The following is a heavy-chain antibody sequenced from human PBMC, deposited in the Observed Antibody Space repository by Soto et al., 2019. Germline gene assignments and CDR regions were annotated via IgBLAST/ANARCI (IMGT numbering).Heavy chain of an antibody. V-gene: IGHV1-2*04. D-gene: IGHD3-10*01. Sequence: AASVKVSCKASGYTFTGYYMHWVRQAPGQGLEWMGWINPNSGGTNYAQKFQGWVTMTRDTSISTAYMELSRLRSDDTAVYYCGVTMVRGVTYGMHVWGQGTTVTVSS. CDR3: GVTMVRGVTYGMHV. CDR1: GYTFTGYY. J-gene: IGHJ6*02. CDR2: INPNSGGT.